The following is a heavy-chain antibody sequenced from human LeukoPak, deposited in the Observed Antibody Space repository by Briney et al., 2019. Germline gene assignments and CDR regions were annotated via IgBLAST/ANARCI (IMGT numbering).Heavy chain of an antibody. Sequence: PSETLSLTCAVYGGSFSGYYWNWIRQPPGKGLEWMGEINHSGSTNYNPSLKSRVTISVDTSKNHFSLNLSSVTAADTAVYYCARGVYVWGSYRHDAFDIWGQGTMVTVSS. V-gene: IGHV4-34*01. CDR2: INHSGST. CDR1: GGSFSGYY. J-gene: IGHJ3*02. D-gene: IGHD3-16*02. CDR3: ARGVYVWGSYRHDAFDI.